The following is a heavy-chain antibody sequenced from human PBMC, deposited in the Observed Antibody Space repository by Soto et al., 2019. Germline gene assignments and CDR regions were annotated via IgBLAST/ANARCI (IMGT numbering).Heavy chain of an antibody. D-gene: IGHD2-2*01. CDR1: GGSISSGDYY. CDR2: IYYSGST. CDR3: ARERLVPAASFDY. Sequence: QVQLQESGPGLVKPSQTLSLTCTVSGGSISSGDYYWSWIRQPPGKGLEWIGYIYYSGSTYYNPSLKSRVTIAVDTSNNQCSLKLSSVTAADTAVYYCARERLVPAASFDYWGQGTLVTVSS. J-gene: IGHJ4*02. V-gene: IGHV4-30-4*01.